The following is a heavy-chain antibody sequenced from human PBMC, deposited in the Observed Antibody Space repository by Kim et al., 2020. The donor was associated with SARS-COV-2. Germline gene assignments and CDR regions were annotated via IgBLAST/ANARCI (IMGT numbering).Heavy chain of an antibody. D-gene: IGHD3-16*01. CDR3: AKHRGAYASHHDMDV. V-gene: IGHV3-23*01. J-gene: IGHJ6*02. CDR2: IRGGGAAK. Sequence: GGSLRLSCAVSGFDFRAYGMSWVRQAPGKGLEWVSGIRGGGAAKHYADSVKGRFSISRDNSKYTVFLQMNSLRVVDTAVYHCAKHRGAYASHHDMDVWGQGTTVTVSS. CDR1: GFDFRAYG.